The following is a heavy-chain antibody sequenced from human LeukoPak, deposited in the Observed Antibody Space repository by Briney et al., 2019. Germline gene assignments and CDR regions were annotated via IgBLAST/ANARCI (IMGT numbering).Heavy chain of an antibody. CDR2: IKQDGSEK. J-gene: IGHJ4*02. Sequence: PGGSLRLSCAPSGFTFSSYWMSWVRQAPGKGLEWVANIKQDGSEKYYVDSVKGRFTISRDNAKNSLYLQMNSLRAEDTALYYCAKANSGSSGPTSYDYWGQGTLVTVSS. D-gene: IGHD1-26*01. CDR1: GFTFSSYW. V-gene: IGHV3-7*03. CDR3: AKANSGSSGPTSYDY.